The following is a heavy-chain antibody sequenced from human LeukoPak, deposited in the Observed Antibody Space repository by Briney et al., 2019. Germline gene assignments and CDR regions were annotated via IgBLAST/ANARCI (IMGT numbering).Heavy chain of an antibody. CDR3: ARDGPVAGLGGMGV. Sequence: GGSLRLSCAASGFTFSSYWMSWVRQAPGKGLEWVANINQDESKKQYVDSVKGRFTISRDNSKNTLYLQMNSLRAEDTAVYYCARDGPVAGLGGMGVWGQGTTVTVSS. CDR2: INQDESKK. CDR1: GFTFSSYW. D-gene: IGHD6-19*01. J-gene: IGHJ6*02. V-gene: IGHV3-7*03.